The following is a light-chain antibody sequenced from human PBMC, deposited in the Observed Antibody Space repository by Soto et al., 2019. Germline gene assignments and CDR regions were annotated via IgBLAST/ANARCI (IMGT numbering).Light chain of an antibody. V-gene: IGLV2-14*01. CDR2: DVS. CDR3: SSYTISNSPRV. CDR1: SSDVGGYNY. J-gene: IGLJ1*01. Sequence: QSALTQPASVSGSPGQSITISCTGTSSDVGGYNYVSWYQQHPGKAPKLMIYDVSNRPSGVSNRFSGSKSGNTASLTISGLQAEDEADYYFSSYTISNSPRVFGTGTKLTVL.